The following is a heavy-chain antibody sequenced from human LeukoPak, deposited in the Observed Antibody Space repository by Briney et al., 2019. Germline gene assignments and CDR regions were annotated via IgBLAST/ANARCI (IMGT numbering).Heavy chain of an antibody. J-gene: IGHJ4*02. CDR1: GFIFSSYG. CDR2: IRHDGSNK. V-gene: IGHV3-30*02. Sequence: GGSLRLSCAASGFIFSSYGLHWVRQAPGKGLEWVAFIRHDGSNKYFVDSVKGRFTISRDNSKNTVYLQMNSLRIGDTAMYYCARDHHGTGSYFEYWGQGILVTVSS. CDR3: ARDHHGTGSYFEY. D-gene: IGHD3-10*01.